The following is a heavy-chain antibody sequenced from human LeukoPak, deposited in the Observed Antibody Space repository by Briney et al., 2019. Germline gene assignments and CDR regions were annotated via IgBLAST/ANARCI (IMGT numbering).Heavy chain of an antibody. D-gene: IGHD2-15*01. J-gene: IGHJ3*02. CDR2: IYPADPDV. CDR1: GYDFSTHW. V-gene: IGHV5-51*01. Sequence: GESLNISCKTSGYDFSTHWIGWVRQVPGKGLEWMGVIYPADPDVRYSPSFQGQVTISADKSTGTAYLQWSSLKASDSGMYYCARRECSGGACTTGAFDIWGQGTMVTVSS. CDR3: ARRECSGGACTTGAFDI.